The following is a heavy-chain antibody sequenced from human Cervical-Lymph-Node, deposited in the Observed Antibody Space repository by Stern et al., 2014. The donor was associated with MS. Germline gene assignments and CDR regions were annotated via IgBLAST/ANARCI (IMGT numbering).Heavy chain of an antibody. CDR2: IHPVHGGT. J-gene: IGHJ6*02. V-gene: IGHV1-2*02. Sequence: QVQLVQSGAEVKKPGASVKVSCKASGYTFTDYYLHWVRQAPGQGLEWMGWIHPVHGGTNSAQKFQGRVTMTRDTAISTAYMELSRLTSDDTAVYYCARTKTVTTYYGMDVWGQGTTVTVSS. CDR3: ARTKTVTTYYGMDV. D-gene: IGHD4-17*01. CDR1: GYTFTDYY.